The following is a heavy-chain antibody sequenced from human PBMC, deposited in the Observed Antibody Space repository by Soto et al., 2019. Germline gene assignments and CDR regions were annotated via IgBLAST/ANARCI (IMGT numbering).Heavy chain of an antibody. Sequence: QLQLQESGPGLVKPSETLSLTCTVSGGSISSSSYYWGWIRQPPGKGLEWIGSIYYSGSTYYNPSLKSRVTISVHTSTNQFSLKLSSVTAADTPVSYCARLLFYTATSHYFDHWGQGTLVTVSS. CDR3: ARLLFYTATSHYFDH. J-gene: IGHJ4*02. V-gene: IGHV4-39*01. CDR1: GGSISSSSYY. CDR2: IYYSGST. D-gene: IGHD2-8*01.